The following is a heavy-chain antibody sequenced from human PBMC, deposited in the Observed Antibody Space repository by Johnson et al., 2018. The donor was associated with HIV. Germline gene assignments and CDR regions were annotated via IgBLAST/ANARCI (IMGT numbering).Heavy chain of an antibody. V-gene: IGHV3-30-3*01. CDR3: ARALTTDAFDI. CDR2: IWYDGSNK. D-gene: IGHD4-17*01. J-gene: IGHJ3*02. Sequence: VQLVESGGGLVQPGGSLRLSCAASGFTFSNAWMSWVRQAPGKGLEWVAVIWYDGSNKYYADSVKGRFTISRDNSKNTLYLQMNSLRAEDTAVYYCARALTTDAFDIWGQGTMVTVSS. CDR1: GFTFSNAW.